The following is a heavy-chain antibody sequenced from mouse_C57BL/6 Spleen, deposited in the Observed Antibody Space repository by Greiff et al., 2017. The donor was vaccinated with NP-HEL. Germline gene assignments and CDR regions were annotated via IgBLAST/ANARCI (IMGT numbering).Heavy chain of an antibody. D-gene: IGHD2-4*01. CDR1: GYTFTSYW. V-gene: IGHV1-59*01. Sequence: QVQLQQPGAELVRPGTSVKLSCKASGYTFTSYWMHWVKQRPGQGLEWIGVIDPSDSYTNYNQKFKGKATLTVDTSSSTAYMPLSSLTSEDSAVYYCARRDGDDDVYYYARDDGGQGTSVTVSS. CDR2: IDPSDSYT. CDR3: ARRDGDDDVYYYARDD. J-gene: IGHJ4*01.